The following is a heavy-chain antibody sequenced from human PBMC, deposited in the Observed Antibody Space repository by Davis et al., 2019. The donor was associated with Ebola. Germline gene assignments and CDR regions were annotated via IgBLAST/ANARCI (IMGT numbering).Heavy chain of an antibody. D-gene: IGHD5-24*01. V-gene: IGHV1-46*01. J-gene: IGHJ3*02. CDR1: GYSLAEYY. CDR3: ARGQPRDHDSFDI. CDR2: IYPIVGTT. Sequence: ASVKVSCKASGYSLAEYYMHWVRQAPGQGLEWMGLIYPIVGTTRYTQKFRGRLTVTSDTSSSKVYMEPSGLRSDDAAMYFCARGQPRDHDSFDIWGQGTMVTVSS.